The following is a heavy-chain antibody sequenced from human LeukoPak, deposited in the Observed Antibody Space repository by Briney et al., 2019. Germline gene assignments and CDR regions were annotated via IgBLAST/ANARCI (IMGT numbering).Heavy chain of an antibody. V-gene: IGHV3-9*01. J-gene: IGHJ4*02. CDR1: GFTFDDFA. CDR2: ISWNSGSI. D-gene: IGHD3-10*01. CDR3: AKDYYGSGSYNYFDY. Sequence: GGSLRLSCAASGFTFDDFAMHWVRQAPGKGLEWVSSISWNSGSIGYADSVKGRFTISRDNAKNSLYLQMNSLRAEDTALYYCAKDYYGSGSYNYFDYWGQGTLVTVSP.